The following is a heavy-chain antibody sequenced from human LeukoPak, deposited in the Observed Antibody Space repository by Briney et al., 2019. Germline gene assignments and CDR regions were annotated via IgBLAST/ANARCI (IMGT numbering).Heavy chain of an antibody. CDR2: ISSSSSYI. V-gene: IGHV3-21*01. J-gene: IGHJ4*02. CDR1: GFTFSSYE. CDR3: ASRQQQLAPFDY. D-gene: IGHD6-13*01. Sequence: GGSLRLSCAASGFTFSSYEMNWVRQAPGKGLEWVSSISSSSSYIYYADSVKGRFTISRDNAKNSLYLQMNSLRAEDTAVYYCASRQQQLAPFDYWGQGTLVTVSS.